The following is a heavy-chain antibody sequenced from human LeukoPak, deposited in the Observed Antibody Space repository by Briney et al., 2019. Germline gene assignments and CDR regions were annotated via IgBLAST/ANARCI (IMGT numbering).Heavy chain of an antibody. Sequence: GGSLRLSCAASGFTFSTYSMNWVRQAPGKGLELVSSITRSSTYIYYADLVKGRFTISRDNAKNSLFLQMDSRRAEDTAVYYCARGGFGELNYYLDVWGQGTTVTVSS. CDR3: ARGGFGELNYYLDV. CDR1: GFTFSTYS. V-gene: IGHV3-21*01. J-gene: IGHJ6*03. D-gene: IGHD3-10*01. CDR2: ITRSSTYI.